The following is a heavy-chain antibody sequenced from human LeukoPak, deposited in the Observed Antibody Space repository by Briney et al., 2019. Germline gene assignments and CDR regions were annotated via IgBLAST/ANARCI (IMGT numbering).Heavy chain of an antibody. CDR2: INPSCGST. CDR1: GYTFTSYY. CDR3: ARGPLGSSSWYFLDPYFDY. V-gene: IGHV1-46*01. D-gene: IGHD6-13*01. Sequence: ASVKVSCKASGYTFTSYYMHWVRQAPGQGLEWMGIINPSCGSTSYAQKFQGRVTMTKATSTSTVYMELSSLRSEDTAVYYCARGPLGSSSWYFLDPYFDYWGQGTLVTVSS. J-gene: IGHJ4*02.